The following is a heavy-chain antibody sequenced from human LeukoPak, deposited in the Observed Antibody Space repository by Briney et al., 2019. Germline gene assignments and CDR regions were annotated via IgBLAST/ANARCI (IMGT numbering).Heavy chain of an antibody. CDR3: ARDSYGDANFDS. Sequence: GGSLRLSCAASGFIVNTNFMSWVRQAPGRGLEWVSFIYADGNTYYADSVKGRFTISRDISKNEVYLQMSSLRPEDTAVYYCARDSYGDANFDSWGQETLVTVSS. D-gene: IGHD4-17*01. J-gene: IGHJ4*02. CDR1: GFIVNTNF. CDR2: IYADGNT. V-gene: IGHV3-53*01.